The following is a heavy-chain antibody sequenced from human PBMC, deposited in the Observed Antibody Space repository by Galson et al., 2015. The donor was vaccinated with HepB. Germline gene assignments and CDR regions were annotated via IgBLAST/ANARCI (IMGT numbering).Heavy chain of an antibody. J-gene: IGHJ2*01. Sequence: SVKVSCKASGYTFTSYYMHWVRQAPGQGLEWMGIINPSGGSTSYAQKFQGRVTMTRDTSTSTVYMELSSLRSEDTAVYYCAREARVLRYGGNRLKHWYFDLWGRGTLVTVSS. CDR1: GYTFTSYY. V-gene: IGHV1-46*01. CDR2: INPSGGST. CDR3: AREARVLRYGGNRLKHWYFDL. D-gene: IGHD4-23*01.